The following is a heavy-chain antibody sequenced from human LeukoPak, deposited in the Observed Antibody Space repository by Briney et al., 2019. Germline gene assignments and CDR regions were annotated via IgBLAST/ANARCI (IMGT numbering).Heavy chain of an antibody. V-gene: IGHV3-11*04. J-gene: IGHJ6*03. CDR3: ARAYSERYGLGYYYMDV. CDR1: GFTFSDYY. D-gene: IGHD1-26*01. Sequence: GGSLRLSCAASGFTFSDYYMSWLRQAPGKGLEWVSYISSSGSTIYYADSVKGRFTISRDNAKNSLYLQMNSLRVEDTAVYYCARAYSERYGLGYYYMDVWGKGTTVTISS. CDR2: ISSSGSTI.